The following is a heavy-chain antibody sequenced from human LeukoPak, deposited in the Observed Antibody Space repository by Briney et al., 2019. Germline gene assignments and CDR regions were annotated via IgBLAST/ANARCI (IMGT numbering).Heavy chain of an antibody. J-gene: IGHJ4*02. CDR3: ARTMYYYDSSGYGPDY. V-gene: IGHV1-8*01. D-gene: IGHD3-22*01. CDR1: GDTFTSYD. CDR2: MNPNSGNT. Sequence: ASVNVSCKASGDTFTSYDINWVRQATGQGLEWMGWMNPNSGNTGYAQKFQGRVTMTRNTSISTAYMELSSLRSEDTAVYYCARTMYYYDSSGYGPDYWGQGTLVTVSS.